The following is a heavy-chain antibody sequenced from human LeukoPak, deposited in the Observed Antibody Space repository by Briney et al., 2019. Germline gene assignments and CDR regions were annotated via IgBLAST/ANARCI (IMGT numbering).Heavy chain of an antibody. CDR1: GFTFSSYE. CDR2: ISSSGRTI. CDR3: ARNSAKTYYYGSGSRNYYYYYMDV. V-gene: IGHV3-48*03. J-gene: IGHJ6*03. D-gene: IGHD3-10*01. Sequence: GGSLRLSCAASGFTFSSYEMNWVRQAPGKGLEWVSYISSSGRTIYYEDSVKGRFSISRDNAKNSLYLQMNSLRAEDTAVYYCARNSAKTYYYGSGSRNYYYYYMDVWGKGTTVTISS.